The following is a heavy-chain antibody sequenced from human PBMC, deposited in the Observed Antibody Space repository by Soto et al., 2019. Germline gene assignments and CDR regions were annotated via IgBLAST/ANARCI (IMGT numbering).Heavy chain of an antibody. CDR3: AHYTADTYFDV. J-gene: IGHJ6*04. CDR1: GFSLYTGGVG. D-gene: IGHD5-18*01. V-gene: IGHV2-5*02. Sequence: QITLKESSPTLVKPTQTLTLTCSFSGFSLYTGGVGVGWIRQPPGKALEWLALLYWDDTRRYNPSLKNTLTNAKEPSENQVVLTVTDLGPVDTGTYFCAHYTADTYFDVWGKGATVAVSS. CDR2: LYWDDTR.